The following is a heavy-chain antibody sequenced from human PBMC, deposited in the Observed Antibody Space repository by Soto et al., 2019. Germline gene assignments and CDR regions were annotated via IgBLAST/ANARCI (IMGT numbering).Heavy chain of an antibody. Sequence: EVQLEESGGALVQPGRSLRLSCAASGFTFDDYAMYWVRQVLGKGLEWVSSISWNSGNIGYADSVKGRFTTSRDNAENSLHLQTKSLRPAATALYYCLRSKVGSSYGTTFDHSRPGTLVSVSS. CDR2: ISWNSGNI. CDR3: LRSKVGSSYGTTFDH. J-gene: IGHJ4*02. CDR1: GFTFDDYA. D-gene: IGHD1-7*01. V-gene: IGHV3-9*01.